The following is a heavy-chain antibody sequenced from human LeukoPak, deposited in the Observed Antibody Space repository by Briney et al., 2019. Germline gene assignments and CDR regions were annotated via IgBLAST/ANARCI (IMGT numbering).Heavy chain of an antibody. V-gene: IGHV3-48*03. J-gene: IGHJ4*02. CDR1: GFTFSSYE. CDR3: AKVPPDFGILLN. Sequence: PGGSLRLSCAASGFTFSSYEMNWVRQAPGKGLEWVSYISSSGSTIYYADSVKGRFTISRDNSKNTLYLQLNSLRAEDTAVYYCAKVPPDFGILLNWGQGTLVTVSS. CDR2: ISSSGSTI. D-gene: IGHD4-17*01.